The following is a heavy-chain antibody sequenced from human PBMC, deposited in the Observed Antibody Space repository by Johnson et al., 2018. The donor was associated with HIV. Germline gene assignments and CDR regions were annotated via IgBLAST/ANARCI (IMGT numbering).Heavy chain of an antibody. D-gene: IGHD2-8*02. CDR1: GFTVSSNY. CDR3: TTDSWWSTHDAFDI. V-gene: IGHV3-7*03. J-gene: IGHJ3*02. CDR2: IKQDGSEK. Sequence: VQVVESGGGLIQPGGSLRLSCAASGFTVSSNYMSWVRQAPGKGLEWVAHIKQDGSEKYYVDPVQGRFTISRDNAKNSLYLQRNSLKTEDTAVYYCTTDSWWSTHDAFDIWGQGTMVTVSS.